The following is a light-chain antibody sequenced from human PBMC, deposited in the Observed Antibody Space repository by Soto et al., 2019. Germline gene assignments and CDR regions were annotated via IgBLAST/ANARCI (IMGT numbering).Light chain of an antibody. CDR1: QGISSY. V-gene: IGKV1-27*01. J-gene: IGKJ4*01. CDR3: QKYDSAASLT. CDR2: AAS. Sequence: DIQMTQSPSSLSASVGDRVTVTCRASQGISSYLAWYQQKPGKVPKLLIYAASTLQPGVPSRFSGSGPGTDFTLTISSLQPEDVATYYCQKYDSAASLTFGGGTKVEIK.